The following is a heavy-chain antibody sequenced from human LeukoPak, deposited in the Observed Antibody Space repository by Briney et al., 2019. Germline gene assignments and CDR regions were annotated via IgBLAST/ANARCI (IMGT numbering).Heavy chain of an antibody. V-gene: IGHV1-2*02. J-gene: IGHJ4*02. CDR1: GYTFTGYF. CDR2: INPNSGDT. CDR3: ARERGSGYRLLY. D-gene: IGHD5-12*01. Sequence: ASVKVSCKASGYTFTGYFMHWVRQAPGQGLEWMGWINPNSGDTNYAQKFQGRASMTRDTSISTAYMELSRLTSDDTAVYYCARERGSGYRLLYWGQGTLVTVSS.